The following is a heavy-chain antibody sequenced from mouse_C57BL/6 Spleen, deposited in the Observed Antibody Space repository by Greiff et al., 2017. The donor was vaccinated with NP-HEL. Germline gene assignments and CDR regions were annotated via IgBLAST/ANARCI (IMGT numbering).Heavy chain of an antibody. Sequence: EVHLVESGGGLVQPGGSLSLSCAASGFTFTDYYMSWVRQPPGKALEWLGFIRNKANGYTTEYSASVKGRFTISRDNSQSILYLQMNALRAEDSATYYCARSPIYYGNYGWYFDVWGTGTTVTVSS. V-gene: IGHV7-3*01. CDR1: GFTFTDYY. CDR2: IRNKANGYTT. J-gene: IGHJ1*03. CDR3: ARSPIYYGNYGWYFDV. D-gene: IGHD2-1*01.